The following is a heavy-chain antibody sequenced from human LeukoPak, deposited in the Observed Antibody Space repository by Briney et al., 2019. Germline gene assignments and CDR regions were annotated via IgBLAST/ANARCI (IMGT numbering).Heavy chain of an antibody. CDR3: GRHLFPVADVY. V-gene: IGHV4-39*01. Sequence: SETLSLTCTVSGGSISSSSYYWGWIRQPPGKGLEWIGSIYYSGSTYYNPSLKSRVTISVDTSKNQFSLKLSSVTAADTAVYYCGRHLFPVADVYWGQGTLVTVSS. D-gene: IGHD6-19*01. J-gene: IGHJ4*02. CDR2: IYYSGST. CDR1: GGSISSSSYY.